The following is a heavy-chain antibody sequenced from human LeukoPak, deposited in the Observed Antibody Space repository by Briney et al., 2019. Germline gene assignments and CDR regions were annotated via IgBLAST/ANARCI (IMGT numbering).Heavy chain of an antibody. J-gene: IGHJ4*02. CDR2: IWYDGSNK. CDR3: AKDPHQRIAVAGYFDY. D-gene: IGHD6-19*01. Sequence: GGSLRLSCAASGFTFSSYGMHWVRQAPGKGLEGVAVIWYDGSNKNYADSVKGRFTISRDNSKNTLYLQMNSLRVEDTAVYYCAKDPHQRIAVAGYFDYWGQGTLVTVSS. V-gene: IGHV3-33*06. CDR1: GFTFSSYG.